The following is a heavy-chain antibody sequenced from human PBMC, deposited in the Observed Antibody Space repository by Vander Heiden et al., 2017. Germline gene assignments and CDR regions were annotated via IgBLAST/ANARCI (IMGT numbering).Heavy chain of an antibody. V-gene: IGHV1-24*01. D-gene: IGHD3-22*01. CDR1: GYILTELS. CDR2: FDPDDGET. CDR3: ATLPYFYDSSTYGSFDF. Sequence: QVQLVQSGAEVRTPGASVTVSCKVSGYILTELSMHWVRQAPGKGLEWMGGFDPDDGETIYAQNLQGRVTTTEDTSTNTAYMELSSLRSEDTAVYYCATLPYFYDSSTYGSFDFWGQGTLVTVSS. J-gene: IGHJ4*02.